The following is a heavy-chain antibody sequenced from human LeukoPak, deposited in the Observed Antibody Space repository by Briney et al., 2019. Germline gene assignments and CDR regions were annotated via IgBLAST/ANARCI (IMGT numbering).Heavy chain of an antibody. Sequence: SETLSLTCAVYGGSFSGYYWSWIRQPPGKGLEWIEEINHSGSTNYNPSLKSRVTISVDTSKNQFSLKLSSVTAADTAVYYCARGRWSYYAFDIWGQGTMVTVSS. CDR1: GGSFSGYY. CDR2: INHSGST. CDR3: ARGRWSYYAFDI. D-gene: IGHD1-26*01. V-gene: IGHV4-34*01. J-gene: IGHJ3*02.